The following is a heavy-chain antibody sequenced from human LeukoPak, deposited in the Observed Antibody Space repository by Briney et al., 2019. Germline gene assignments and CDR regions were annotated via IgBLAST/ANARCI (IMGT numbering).Heavy chain of an antibody. V-gene: IGHV3-66*01. D-gene: IGHD3-3*01. Sequence: PGGSLRLSCAASESIVGGNYMTWVRQAPGKGLEWLSVIYTGGGTYYADSVKGRFTISRDTSKTTVYLQMNSLRGDDTAIYYCAHYDFWSGHALDIWGQGTMVTVSS. J-gene: IGHJ3*02. CDR2: IYTGGGT. CDR3: AHYDFWSGHALDI. CDR1: ESIVGGNY.